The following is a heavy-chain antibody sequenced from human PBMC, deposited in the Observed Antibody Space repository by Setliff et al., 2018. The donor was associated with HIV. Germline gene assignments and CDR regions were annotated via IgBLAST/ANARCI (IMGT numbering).Heavy chain of an antibody. CDR2: NYYSGGT. Sequence: SETLSLTCTDSGGSITSGGFYWSWIRQYPQKGLEWIGYNYYSGGTYYNPSLKSRVTMSVDTSKNQFSLKRSSGTAADTAVYYCARGDAMTSLGAFDIWGQGTMVTVSS. J-gene: IGHJ3*02. D-gene: IGHD2-2*01. V-gene: IGHV4-31*03. CDR3: ARGDAMTSLGAFDI. CDR1: GGSITSGGFY.